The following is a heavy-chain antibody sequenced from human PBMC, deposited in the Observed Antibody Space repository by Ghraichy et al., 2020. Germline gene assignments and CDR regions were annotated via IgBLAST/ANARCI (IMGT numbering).Heavy chain of an antibody. D-gene: IGHD4-11*01. V-gene: IGHV4-30-4*07. CDR2: IYYSGST. CDR1: GGSISSGGYS. Sequence: SETLSLTCAVSGGSISSGGYSWSWIRQPPGKGLEWIGYIYYSGSTYYNPSLKSRVTISVDTSKNQFSLKLSSVTAADTAVYYCARVRPTVTTYWFDPWGQGTLVTVSS. J-gene: IGHJ5*02. CDR3: ARVRPTVTTYWFDP.